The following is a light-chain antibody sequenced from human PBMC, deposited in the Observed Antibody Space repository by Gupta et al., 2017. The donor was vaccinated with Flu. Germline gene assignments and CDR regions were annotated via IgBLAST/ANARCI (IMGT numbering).Light chain of an antibody. Sequence: DIQMTQSPSSLSASVGDRVTITCQASQDISNYLNWYQQKPGKAPKLLIYDASKVETGVPSRFSGSGYGTDFTFTISSRQPEDFAKYYCQHEDNLPCTFGQGTXLEIK. V-gene: IGKV1-33*01. CDR1: QDISNY. J-gene: IGKJ2*02. CDR2: DAS. CDR3: QHEDNLPCT.